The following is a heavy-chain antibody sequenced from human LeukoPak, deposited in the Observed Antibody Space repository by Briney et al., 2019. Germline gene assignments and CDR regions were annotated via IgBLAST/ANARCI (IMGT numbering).Heavy chain of an antibody. CDR2: IYYSGST. J-gene: IGHJ3*02. CDR1: GGSISSSSHY. D-gene: IGHD1-20*01. V-gene: IGHV4-39*01. Sequence: PSETLSLTCTVSGGSISSSSHYWGWIRQPPGKGLEWIGSIYYSGSTYYNPSLKSRVTISVDTSKNQFSLKLSSVTAADTAVYYCARITGFSAFDIWGQGTMVTVSS. CDR3: ARITGFSAFDI.